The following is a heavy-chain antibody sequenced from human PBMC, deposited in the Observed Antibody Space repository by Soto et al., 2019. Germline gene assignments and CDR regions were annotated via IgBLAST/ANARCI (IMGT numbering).Heavy chain of an antibody. CDR2: FDPEDGET. J-gene: IGHJ5*02. CDR1: GYTLTELS. V-gene: IGHV1-24*01. Sequence: ASVKVSCKVSGYTLTELSMHWARQAPGKGLEWMGGFDPEDGETIYAQKFQGRVTMTEDTSTDTAYMELSSLRSEDTAVYYCALVPAAMEPNWFDPWGQGTLVTVSS. CDR3: ALVPAAMEPNWFDP. D-gene: IGHD2-2*01.